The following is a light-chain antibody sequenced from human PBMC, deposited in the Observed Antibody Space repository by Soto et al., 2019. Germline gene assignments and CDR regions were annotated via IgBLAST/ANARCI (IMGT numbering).Light chain of an antibody. J-gene: IGKJ1*01. CDR1: QSVSSTY. CDR3: QQYGRSPRT. CDR2: SAS. V-gene: IGKV3-20*01. Sequence: EIVLTQSPGTLSLSPGERATLSCRASQSVSSTYLACYQQKPGQAPRLLIYSASSRATGIPDRFRGSGSATDFTLTISRLEPEDFAVYYCQQYGRSPRTFGQGTKVEIK.